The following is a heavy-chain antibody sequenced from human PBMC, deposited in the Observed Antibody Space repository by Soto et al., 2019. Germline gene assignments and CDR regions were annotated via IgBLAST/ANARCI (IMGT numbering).Heavy chain of an antibody. CDR2: INPASGHT. CDR1: GYTFTTYA. D-gene: IGHD1-26*01. Sequence: QVQLVQSGAEVKKPGASVKVSCKASGYTFTTYALHWLRQAPGKRPEWMGWINPASGHTKYSKRFQDRVTITRDTSASTGYMELSSLRSEDTAVYYCGRSVVGATGEILYNAMDVWGQGTTVTVSS. CDR3: GRSVVGATGEILYNAMDV. J-gene: IGHJ6*02. V-gene: IGHV1-3*01.